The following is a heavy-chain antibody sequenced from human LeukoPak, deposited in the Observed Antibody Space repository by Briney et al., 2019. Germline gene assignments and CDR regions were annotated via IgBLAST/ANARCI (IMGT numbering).Heavy chain of an antibody. D-gene: IGHD3-22*01. Sequence: GGSLRLSCAASGFTFSNAWMSWVRQAPGKGLEWVSGISGSGDNTYYADSVKGRFTISRDNSKNTLYVQVNSLGTEDTAAYYCAKGSYYDSSGSFYFDYWGQGTLVTDSS. J-gene: IGHJ4*02. V-gene: IGHV3-23*01. CDR2: ISGSGDNT. CDR1: GFTFSNAW. CDR3: AKGSYYDSSGSFYFDY.